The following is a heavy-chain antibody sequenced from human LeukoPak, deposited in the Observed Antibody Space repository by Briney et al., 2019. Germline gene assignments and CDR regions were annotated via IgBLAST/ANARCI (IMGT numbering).Heavy chain of an antibody. CDR2: IRSKAYGGTT. V-gene: IGHV3-49*03. CDR3: AKDGAFDRYSSGGSCYIDF. Sequence: GGSLRLSCTASGFTFGDYAMSWFRQAPGKGLEWVGFIRSKAYGGTTEYAASAKGRFTISRDDSKSIAYLQMNSLRAEDTAVYYCAKDGAFDRYSSGGSCYIDFWGQGTLVTVSS. CDR1: GFTFGDYA. D-gene: IGHD2-15*01. J-gene: IGHJ4*02.